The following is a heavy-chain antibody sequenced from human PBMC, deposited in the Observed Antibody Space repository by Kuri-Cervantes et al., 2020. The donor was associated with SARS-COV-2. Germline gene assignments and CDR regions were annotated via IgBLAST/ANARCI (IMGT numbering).Heavy chain of an antibody. D-gene: IGHD3-3*01. V-gene: IGHV3-7*01. CDR1: GFTFSSYW. CDR2: IKQDGSEK. Sequence: ETLSLTCAASGFTFSSYWMSWVRQAPGKGLEWVANIKQDGSEKYYVDSVKGRFTISRDNAKNSLYLQMNSPRAEDTAVYYCARGVRFLDYWGQGTLVTVSS. CDR3: ARGVRFLDY. J-gene: IGHJ4*02.